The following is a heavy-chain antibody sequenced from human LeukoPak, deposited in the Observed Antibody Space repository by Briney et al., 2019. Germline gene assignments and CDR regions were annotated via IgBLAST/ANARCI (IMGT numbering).Heavy chain of an antibody. D-gene: IGHD1-26*01. CDR3: ARRWGGSHQLDY. CDR2: INPNSGGT. CDR1: GYTFTGYF. Sequence: ASVKVSCKASGYTFTGYFMHWVRQAPGQGLEWMGWINPNSGGTNYAQKFQGRVTLTRDTSISTTYMELTSLRSDDTAVYYCARRWGGSHQLDYWGQGTLVTVSS. V-gene: IGHV1-2*02. J-gene: IGHJ4*02.